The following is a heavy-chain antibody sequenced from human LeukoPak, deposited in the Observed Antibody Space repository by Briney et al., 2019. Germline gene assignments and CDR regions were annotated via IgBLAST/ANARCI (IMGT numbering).Heavy chain of an antibody. CDR3: AKDLSATILFDY. CDR1: GFTFSSYA. CDR2: ISYDGSNK. D-gene: IGHD5-24*01. V-gene: IGHV3-30-3*01. Sequence: GGSLRLSCAASGFTFSSYAMHWVRQAPGKGLEWVAVISYDGSNKYYADSVKGRFTISRDNSKNTLYLQMNSLRAEDTAVYYCAKDLSATILFDYWGQGTLVTVSS. J-gene: IGHJ4*02.